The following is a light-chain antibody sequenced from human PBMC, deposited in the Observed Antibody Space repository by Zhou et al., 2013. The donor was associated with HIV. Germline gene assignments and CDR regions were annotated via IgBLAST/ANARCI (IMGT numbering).Light chain of an antibody. V-gene: IGKV1-39*01. CDR2: AAS. CDR1: QSFSSF. Sequence: DIQMTQSPSSLSASVGDRVTITCRASQSFSSFLNWYQQKPGKAPKLLIYAASSLQSGVPSRFSGSGSGTEFTLTISSLQPEDFATYYCQQLNSFSFGQGTKLEIK. J-gene: IGKJ2*01. CDR3: QQLNSFS.